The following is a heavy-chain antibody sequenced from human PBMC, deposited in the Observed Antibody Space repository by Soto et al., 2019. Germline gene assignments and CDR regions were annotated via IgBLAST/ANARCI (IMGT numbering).Heavy chain of an antibody. J-gene: IGHJ5*02. CDR2: IYSGGST. V-gene: IGHV3-53*04. CDR1: GFTVSSNY. CDR3: ARYVPIAKSNNWFDP. D-gene: IGHD6-13*01. Sequence: GGPLRLSCAASGFTVSSNYMSWVRQAPGGGLEWVSVIYSGGSTYYADSVKGRFTISRHNSKNTLYLQMNSLRAEDTAVYYCARYVPIAKSNNWFDPWAQGTLVTVS.